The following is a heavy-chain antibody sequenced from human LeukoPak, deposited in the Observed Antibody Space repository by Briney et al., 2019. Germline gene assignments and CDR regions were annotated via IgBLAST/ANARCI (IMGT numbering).Heavy chain of an antibody. V-gene: IGHV3-53*01. CDR2: IYSGGST. CDR1: GFTVSSNY. D-gene: IGHD5-18*01. J-gene: IGHJ4*02. CDR3: AKGPGGYSYGHYFDY. Sequence: PGGSLRLSCAASGFTVSSNYMSWVRQAPGKGLEWVSVIYSGGSTYYADSVKGRFTISRDNSKNTLYLQMNSLRAEDTAVYYCAKGPGGYSYGHYFDYWGQGTLVTVSS.